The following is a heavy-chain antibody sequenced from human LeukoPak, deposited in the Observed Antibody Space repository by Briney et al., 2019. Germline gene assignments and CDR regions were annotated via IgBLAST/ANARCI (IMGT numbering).Heavy chain of an antibody. CDR2: ISDSAGTT. CDR1: GFTFSSYA. CDR3: ANSNGRLFDY. V-gene: IGHV3-23*01. J-gene: IGHJ4*02. Sequence: GGSLRLSCAASGFTFSSYAMSWVRQAPGKGLEWVSAISDSAGTTYYAHSVKGRFTISRDNSKNTLYLQMNSLRAEDTALYYCANSNGRLFDYWGQGTLVTVSS. D-gene: IGHD1-1*01.